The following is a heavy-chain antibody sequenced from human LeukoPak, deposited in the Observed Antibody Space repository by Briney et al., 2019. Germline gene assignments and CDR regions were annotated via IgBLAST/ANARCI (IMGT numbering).Heavy chain of an antibody. Sequence: ASVKVSCKASGYMFTNNWIHWVRQAPGQGLEWMGVTNPTGDRTFYAQKLQDRVTLTTDMSATSIYMELSSLRSEDTAVYYCARDHSNTRTWWSDPWGQGTLVIVSS. J-gene: IGHJ5*02. CDR3: ARDHSNTRTWWSDP. D-gene: IGHD2/OR15-2a*01. CDR2: TNPTGDRT. V-gene: IGHV1-46*04. CDR1: GYMFTNNW.